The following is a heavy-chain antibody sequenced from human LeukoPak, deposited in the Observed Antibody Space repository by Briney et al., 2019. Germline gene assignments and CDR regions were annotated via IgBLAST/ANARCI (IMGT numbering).Heavy chain of an antibody. J-gene: IGHJ6*02. CDR3: ARDCGDIVVVPAAIRENYYYYYGMDV. V-gene: IGHV1-18*01. D-gene: IGHD2-2*01. CDR1: GYTFTSYG. CDR2: ISAYSGNT. Sequence: ASVKVSCKASGYTFTSYGISWVRQAPGQGLEWMGWISAYSGNTNYAQKLQGRVTMTTDTSTSTAYMELRSLRSDDTAVYYCARDCGDIVVVPAAIRENYYYYYGMDVWGQGTTVTVSS.